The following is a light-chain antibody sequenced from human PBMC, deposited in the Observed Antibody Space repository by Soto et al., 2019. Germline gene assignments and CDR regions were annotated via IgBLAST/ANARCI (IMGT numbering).Light chain of an antibody. CDR1: QGISNY. CDR3: QEYNSAPL. Sequence: DIQMPQSPSSLSASVGDRVTITCRASQGISNYLAWYQQKPGKVPKLLIYAASTLQSGVPSRFSGSGSGTDFTLTISSLQPDDVATYYCQEYNSAPLFGGGTKVEIK. CDR2: AAS. J-gene: IGKJ4*01. V-gene: IGKV1-27*01.